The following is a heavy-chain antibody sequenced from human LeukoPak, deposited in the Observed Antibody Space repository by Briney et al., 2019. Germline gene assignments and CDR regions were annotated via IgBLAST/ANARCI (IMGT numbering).Heavy chain of an antibody. CDR2: INPSGGST. D-gene: IGHD3-10*01. J-gene: IGHJ4*02. V-gene: IGHV1-46*01. CDR3: ARAGRITMVRGPKVDY. Sequence: ASVKVSCKASGYTFTNFYMHWVRQAPGQGLEWLGIINPSGGSTSYAQKFQGRVTMTRDTSRSTVYMELRSLRSDDTAVYYCARAGRITMVRGPKVDYWGQGTLVTVSS. CDR1: GYTFTNFY.